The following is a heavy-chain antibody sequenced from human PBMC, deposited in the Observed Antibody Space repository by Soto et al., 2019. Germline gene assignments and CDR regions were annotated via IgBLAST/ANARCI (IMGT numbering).Heavy chain of an antibody. CDR2: IYHSGST. CDR3: ARLYYYDSSGYLDY. Sequence: TSETLSLTCTVSGGSISSGGHYWSWIRQPPGKGLEWIGYIYHSGSTYYNPSLKSRVTISVDRSKNQFSLKLSSVTAADTAVYYCARLYYYDSSGYLDYWGQGTLVTVSS. J-gene: IGHJ4*02. CDR1: GGSISSGGHY. V-gene: IGHV4-30-2*01. D-gene: IGHD3-22*01.